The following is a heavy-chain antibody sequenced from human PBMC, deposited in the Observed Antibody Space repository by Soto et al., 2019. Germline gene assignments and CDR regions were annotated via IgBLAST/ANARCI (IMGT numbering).Heavy chain of an antibody. Sequence: SETLSLTCAVSGGSISSGGYSWSWLRQPPGKGLEWIGYIYHSGSTYYNPSLKSRVTISVDRSKNQFSLKLSSVTAADTAVYYCARCNSASYYLAYWGQGTLVTVSS. CDR3: ARCNSASYYLAY. D-gene: IGHD1-26*01. V-gene: IGHV4-30-2*01. J-gene: IGHJ4*02. CDR2: IYHSGST. CDR1: GGSISSGGYS.